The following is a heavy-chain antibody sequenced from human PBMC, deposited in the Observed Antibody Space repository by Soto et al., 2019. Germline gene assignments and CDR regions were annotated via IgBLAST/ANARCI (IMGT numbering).Heavy chain of an antibody. D-gene: IGHD3-10*01. CDR3: AKEKSRIFDY. J-gene: IGHJ4*02. CDR2: ITWDGGST. CDR1: GFTFDDYT. V-gene: IGHV3-43*01. Sequence: GGSLRLSCAASGFTFDDYTMHWVRQAPGKGLEWVSLITWDGGSTFYSDSVKGRFTISRDNIKNSLILQMSSLRTDDTALSFCAKEKSRIFDYSSQGTLVTVSS.